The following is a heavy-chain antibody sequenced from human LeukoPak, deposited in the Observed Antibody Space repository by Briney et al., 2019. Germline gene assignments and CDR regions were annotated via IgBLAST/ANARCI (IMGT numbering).Heavy chain of an antibody. V-gene: IGHV3-30*02. D-gene: IGHD3-16*02. CDR3: AKDRGSRFWLLRLGDLSGTVDY. CDR2: IRYDGSNK. CDR1: GFTFSSYG. J-gene: IGHJ4*02. Sequence: PGGSLRLSCAASGFTFSSYGMHWVRQAPGKGLEWVAFIRYDGSNKYYADSVKGRLTISRDNSKNTLYLQMNSLRAEDTAVYYCAKDRGSRFWLLRLGDLSGTVDYWGQGTLVTVSS.